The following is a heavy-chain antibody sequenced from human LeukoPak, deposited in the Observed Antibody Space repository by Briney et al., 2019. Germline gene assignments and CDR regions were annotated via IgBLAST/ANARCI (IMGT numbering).Heavy chain of an antibody. V-gene: IGHV4-34*01. J-gene: IGHJ5*02. CDR2: INHSGST. CDR3: ARRLGSYCSGGSCYGTGGFDP. D-gene: IGHD2-15*01. CDR1: GGSFSGYY. Sequence: PSETLSLTCAVYGGSFSGYYWSWIRQPPGKGLEWIGEINHSGSTNYNPSLKSRVTISVDTSKNQFSLKLSSVTAADTAVYYCARRLGSYCSGGSCYGTGGFDPWGQGTLVTVSS.